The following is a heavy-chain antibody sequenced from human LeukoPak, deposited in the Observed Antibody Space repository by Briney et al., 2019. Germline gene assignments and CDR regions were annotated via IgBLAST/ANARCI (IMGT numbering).Heavy chain of an antibody. V-gene: IGHV3-15*01. Sequence: GGSLRLSCGASGFTFSNAWMSWVRQAPGKGLEWVGRIKSKSDGGTTDYAAPVKGRFPISRDDSKNTLYLQMNSLKTEDTAVYYCTTDYDILTEPDYYYYGMDVWGQGTTVTVSS. CDR3: TTDYDILTEPDYYYYGMDV. D-gene: IGHD3-9*01. CDR1: GFTFSNAW. CDR2: IKSKSDGGTT. J-gene: IGHJ6*02.